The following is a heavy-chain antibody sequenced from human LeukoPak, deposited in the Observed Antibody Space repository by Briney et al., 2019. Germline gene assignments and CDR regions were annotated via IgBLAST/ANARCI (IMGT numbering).Heavy chain of an antibody. V-gene: IGHV1-2*02. CDR2: INPNSGGT. D-gene: IGHD6-19*01. CDR3: ASLGSSGSHWVY. J-gene: IGHJ4*02. CDR1: GGTFSSYA. Sequence: ASVKVSCKASGGTFSSYAISWVRQAPGQGLEWMGWINPNSGGTNYAQKFQGRVTMTRDTSISTAYMELSRLRSDDTAVYYCASLGSSGSHWVYWGQGTLVTVSS.